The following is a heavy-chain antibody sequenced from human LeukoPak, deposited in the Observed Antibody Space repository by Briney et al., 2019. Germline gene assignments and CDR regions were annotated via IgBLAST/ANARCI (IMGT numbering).Heavy chain of an antibody. V-gene: IGHV3-7*01. CDR1: GFTFSSYW. D-gene: IGHD3-22*01. CDR3: ARLQYYYDSSGPSQFDY. J-gene: IGHJ4*02. CDR2: IKQDGSEK. Sequence: GGSLRLSCAASGFTFSSYWMSWVRQAPGKGLEWVANIKQDGSEKYYVDSVKGRFTISRDNAKNSLYLQMNSLRAEDTAVYYCARLQYYYDSSGPSQFDYWGQGTPVTVSS.